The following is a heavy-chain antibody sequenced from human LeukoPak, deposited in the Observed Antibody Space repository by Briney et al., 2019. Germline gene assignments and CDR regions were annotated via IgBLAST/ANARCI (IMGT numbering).Heavy chain of an antibody. D-gene: IGHD3-3*01. V-gene: IGHV3-7*05. J-gene: IGHJ4*02. CDR3: ARDLRIWSGYQVFDH. Sequence: GGSLRLSCAASGFTFSSYWMSWVRQAPGKGLEWVANIKEDGSEKYYVDSVKGRFTISRDNAKNSLYLQMNSLRAEDTAVYYCARDLRIWSGYQVFDHWGQGTLVTISS. CDR1: GFTFSSYW. CDR2: IKEDGSEK.